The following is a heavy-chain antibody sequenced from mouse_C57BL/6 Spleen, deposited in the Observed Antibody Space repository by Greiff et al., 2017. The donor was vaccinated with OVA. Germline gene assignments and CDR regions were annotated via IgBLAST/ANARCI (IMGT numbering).Heavy chain of an antibody. D-gene: IGHD1-1*01. V-gene: IGHV1-22*01. J-gene: IGHJ1*03. CDR3: ARRVTTVRYWYFDV. CDR1: GYTFTDYN. Sequence: EVHLVESGPELVKPGASVKMSCKASGYTFTDYNMHWVKQSHGKSLEWIGYINPNNGGTSYNQKFKGKATLTVNKSSSTAYMELRSLTSEDSAVYYCARRVTTVRYWYFDVWGTGTTVTVSS. CDR2: INPNNGGT.